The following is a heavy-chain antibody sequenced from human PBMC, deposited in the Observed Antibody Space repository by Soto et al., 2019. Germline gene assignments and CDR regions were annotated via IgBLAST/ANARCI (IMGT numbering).Heavy chain of an antibody. V-gene: IGHV1-69*12. CDR1: GGTFSSYA. Sequence: QVQLVQSGAEVKQPESSVKVSCKASGGTFSSYAISWVRQAPGQGHEWMGGIIPIFGTANYAQKFQGRVTITADETTSTAYMELSSLRSEDTAVYYCAALITTVVRGAFDIWGQGTMVTVSS. CDR3: AALITTVVRGAFDI. CDR2: IIPIFGTA. D-gene: IGHD4-17*01. J-gene: IGHJ3*02.